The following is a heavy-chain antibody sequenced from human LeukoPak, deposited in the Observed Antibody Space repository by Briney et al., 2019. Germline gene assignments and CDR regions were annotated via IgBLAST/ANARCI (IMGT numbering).Heavy chain of an antibody. CDR2: IYFSGST. J-gene: IGHJ5*02. Sequence: SETLSLICTVSGGSISSYYWSWIRQPPGKGLEWIGHIYFSGSTNYNPSLKSRVTISVDMSKKHFSLKLSSVTAADTAVYYCARHSFSGSYYTWFDPWGQGTLVTVSS. V-gene: IGHV4-59*08. D-gene: IGHD1-26*01. CDR1: GGSISSYY. CDR3: ARHSFSGSYYTWFDP.